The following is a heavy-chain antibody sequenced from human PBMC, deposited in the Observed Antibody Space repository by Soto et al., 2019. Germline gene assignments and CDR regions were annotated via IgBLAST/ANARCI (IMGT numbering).Heavy chain of an antibody. CDR2: ISGSGGST. Sequence: EVQLLESGGGLVQPGGSLRLSCAASGFTFSSYAMSWVRQAPGKGLEWVSAISGSGGSTYYADSVKGRFTISRDNSKNTLYLQLNSLRAEDTAVYYCAKDRTIYYDYVWGSYRPGDAFDIWGQGTMVTVSS. V-gene: IGHV3-23*01. J-gene: IGHJ3*02. CDR1: GFTFSSYA. CDR3: AKDRTIYYDYVWGSYRPGDAFDI. D-gene: IGHD3-16*02.